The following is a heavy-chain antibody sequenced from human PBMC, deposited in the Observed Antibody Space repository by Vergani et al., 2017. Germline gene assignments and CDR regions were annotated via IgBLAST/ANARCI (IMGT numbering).Heavy chain of an antibody. V-gene: IGHV3-30*02. CDR2: IRYDGSNK. D-gene: IGHD3-22*01. J-gene: IGHJ4*02. CDR3: AKGLVVITTPFDY. Sequence: QVQLVESGGGVVQPGGSLRLSCAASGFTFSSYGMHWVRQAPGKGLEWVAFIRYDGSNKYYADSLKGRFTISRDNSKNTLYLQMNSLRAEDTAVYYCAKGLVVITTPFDYWGQGTLVTVSS. CDR1: GFTFSSYG.